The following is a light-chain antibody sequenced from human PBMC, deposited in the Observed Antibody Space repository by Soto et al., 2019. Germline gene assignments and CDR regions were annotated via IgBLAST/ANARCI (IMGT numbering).Light chain of an antibody. CDR3: NSYRSTDTVV. CDR2: EVS. V-gene: IGLV2-14*01. Sequence: QSALTQPASVSGSPGQSITISCTGTSSDVGGYNHVSWYQQHPGKAPKLIINEVSYRPSGVSNRFSGSKSGNTASLTISGLQAEDEADYYCNSYRSTDTVVFGGGTKLTVL. CDR1: SSDVGGYNH. J-gene: IGLJ2*01.